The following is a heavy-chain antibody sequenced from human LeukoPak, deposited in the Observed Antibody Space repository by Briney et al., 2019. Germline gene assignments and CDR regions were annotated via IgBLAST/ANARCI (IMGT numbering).Heavy chain of an antibody. J-gene: IGHJ4*02. Sequence: GSVKVSCKVSGYTLTELSMHWVRQAPGKGLVWMGGFDPEDGETIYAQKFQGRVTMTEDTSTDTAYMELSSLRSEDTAVYYCATRSGWYVRRGFDYWGQGTLVTVSS. CDR3: ATRSGWYVRRGFDY. V-gene: IGHV1-24*01. D-gene: IGHD6-19*01. CDR2: FDPEDGET. CDR1: GYTLTELS.